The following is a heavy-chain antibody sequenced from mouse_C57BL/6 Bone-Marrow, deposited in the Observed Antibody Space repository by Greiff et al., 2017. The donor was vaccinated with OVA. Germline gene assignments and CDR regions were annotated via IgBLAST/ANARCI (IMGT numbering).Heavy chain of an antibody. D-gene: IGHD3-2*02. V-gene: IGHV1-19*01. CDR1: GYTFTDYY. Sequence: EVQLQQSGPVLVKPGASVKMSCKASGYTFTDYYMNWVKQSHGKSLEWIGVINPYNGGTSYNQKFKGKATLTVDKSSSTAYMELNSLTSEDSAVYYCARQLRLRDFDYWGQGTTLTVSS. J-gene: IGHJ2*01. CDR3: ARQLRLRDFDY. CDR2: INPYNGGT.